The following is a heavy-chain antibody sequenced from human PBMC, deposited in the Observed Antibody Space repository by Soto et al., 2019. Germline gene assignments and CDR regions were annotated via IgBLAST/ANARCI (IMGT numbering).Heavy chain of an antibody. CDR1: GFTFSSYW. V-gene: IGHV3-74*01. CDR3: ARGGHCSGGVCYSVGENLDY. J-gene: IGHJ4*02. Sequence: EVQLVESGGGLVQPGGSLRLSCAASGFTFSSYWIHWVRQAPGKGLVWVSRINSDGSYTTYADSVKGRFTISRDNAKNTLFLQMNRLSAEDTAVYYCARGGHCSGGVCYSVGENLDYWGQGTLVTVSS. D-gene: IGHD2-15*01. CDR2: INSDGSYT.